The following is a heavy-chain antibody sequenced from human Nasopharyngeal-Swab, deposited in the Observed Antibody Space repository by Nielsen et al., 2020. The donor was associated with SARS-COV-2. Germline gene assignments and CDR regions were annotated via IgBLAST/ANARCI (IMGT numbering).Heavy chain of an antibody. D-gene: IGHD1-1*01. J-gene: IGHJ4*02. CDR2: IYYSGST. V-gene: IGHV4-59*01. CDR3: ARQPWNDREFDY. Sequence: SETLSLTCTVSGGSISSYYWSWIRQPPGKGLEWIGYIYYSGSTNYNPSLKSRVTISVDTSKNQFSLKLSSVTAADTAVYYCARQPWNDREFDYWGQGTLVTVSS. CDR1: GGSISSYY.